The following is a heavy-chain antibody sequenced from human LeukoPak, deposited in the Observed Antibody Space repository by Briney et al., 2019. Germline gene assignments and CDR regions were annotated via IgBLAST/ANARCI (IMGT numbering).Heavy chain of an antibody. Sequence: GGALRLSCSAPGFTFSSYAMSWVRQAPGKGLEWVSAISGSGGSTYYADSVKSRFTISRDNSKTTLYLQMNSLRAEDTAVYYCAKAGAYCSGGSCYSYDYYYMDVWGKGTTVTVSS. V-gene: IGHV3-23*01. CDR1: GFTFSSYA. CDR2: ISGSGGST. D-gene: IGHD2-15*01. J-gene: IGHJ6*03. CDR3: AKAGAYCSGGSCYSYDYYYMDV.